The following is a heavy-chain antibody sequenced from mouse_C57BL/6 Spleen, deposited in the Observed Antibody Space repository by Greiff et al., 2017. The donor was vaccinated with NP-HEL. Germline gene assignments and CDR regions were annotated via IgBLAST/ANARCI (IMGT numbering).Heavy chain of an antibody. CDR1: GYTFTSYW. J-gene: IGHJ4*01. Sequence: QVQLKQPGAELVKPGASVKLSCKASGYTFTSYWMHWVKQRPGRGLEWIGRIDPNSGGTKYNEKFKSKATLTVDKPSSTAYMQLSSLTSEDSAVYYCARRGGNYGGGAMDYWGQGTSVTVSS. D-gene: IGHD2-1*01. V-gene: IGHV1-72*01. CDR2: IDPNSGGT. CDR3: ARRGGNYGGGAMDY.